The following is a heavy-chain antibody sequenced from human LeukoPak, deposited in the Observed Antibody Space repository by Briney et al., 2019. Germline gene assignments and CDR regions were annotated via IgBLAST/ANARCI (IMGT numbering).Heavy chain of an antibody. Sequence: GGSLRLSCAASGFTFSTYWMSWVRQAPGKGLEWVANIKQDGSERYYVDSVKGRFTISRDNAKNTLYLQMNSLRVEDTALYYCARDSGHTGYDLYDYWGQGTLVTVSS. CDR3: ARDSGHTGYDLYDY. D-gene: IGHD5-12*01. CDR1: GFTFSTYW. J-gene: IGHJ4*02. CDR2: IKQDGSER. V-gene: IGHV3-7*01.